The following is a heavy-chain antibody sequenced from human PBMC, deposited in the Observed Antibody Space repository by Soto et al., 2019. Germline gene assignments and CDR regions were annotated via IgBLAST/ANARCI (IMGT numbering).Heavy chain of an antibody. D-gene: IGHD1-26*01. V-gene: IGHV1-18*01. Sequence: QVQLVQYGGEVMKPGASVNVSCKASGYTFNSYGVTWVRQAPGQGLEWMGWISTYSGSTNYAQKYQGRVTMTTDTSTTTAYMELRSLRSDDTAVYYCARGGTYSDVDYWGQGTLVTVSS. J-gene: IGHJ4*02. CDR1: GYTFNSYG. CDR3: ARGGTYSDVDY. CDR2: ISTYSGST.